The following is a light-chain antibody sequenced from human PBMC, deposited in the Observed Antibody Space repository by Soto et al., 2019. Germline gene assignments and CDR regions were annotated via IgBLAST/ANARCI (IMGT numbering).Light chain of an antibody. CDR2: GNS. Sequence: QSVLTQPPSVSGAPGQRVTISCTGSSSNIGAGYDVHWYQQLPGTAPKVLIYGNSNRPSGVPDRFSGSKSGTSASLAITGLEAEDEADYYCQCYARGRSGSVVFGGGTKLTVL. CDR3: QCYARGRSGSVV. V-gene: IGLV1-40*01. CDR1: SSNIGAGYD. J-gene: IGLJ2*01.